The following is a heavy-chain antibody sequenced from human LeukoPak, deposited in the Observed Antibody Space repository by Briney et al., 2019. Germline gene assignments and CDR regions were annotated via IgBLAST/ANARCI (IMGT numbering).Heavy chain of an antibody. Sequence: GGSLRLSCAASGFTFSSYRMSWVRQAPGKGLEWVASIKEDESEEYYVDSAKGRFSISRDNPKNTLYLQMNSLRPEDTAVYYCASSDYYGSGSYSTYDYWGQGTLVTVSS. V-gene: IGHV3-7*02. J-gene: IGHJ4*02. CDR1: GFTFSSYR. D-gene: IGHD3-10*01. CDR2: IKEDESEE. CDR3: ASSDYYGSGSYSTYDY.